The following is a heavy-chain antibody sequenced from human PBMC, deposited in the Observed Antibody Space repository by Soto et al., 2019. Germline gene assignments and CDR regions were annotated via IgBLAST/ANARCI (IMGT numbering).Heavy chain of an antibody. CDR2: IYYSGST. V-gene: IGHV4-31*03. CDR1: CISILSRNYF. CDR3: AREVITATPEINDAFDI. D-gene: IGHD3-22*01. J-gene: IGHJ3*02. Sequence: SDTLSLTCTFPCISILSRNYFWRLNRQHPGQGLEWIGYIYYSGSTFYNPSLKSRVTISVDTSKNQFSLKLSSVTAADTAIYYCAREVITATPEINDAFDIWGQGTMVT.